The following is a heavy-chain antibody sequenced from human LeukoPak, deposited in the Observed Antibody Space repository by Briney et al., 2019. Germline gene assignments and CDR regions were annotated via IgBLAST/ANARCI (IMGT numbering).Heavy chain of an antibody. Sequence: ASVKVSCKASGYTFTSYGSSGVRPAPGQGVEWMGWISAYNGNTNYAQKLQGRVTMTTDTSTSTAYMELRSLRSDDTAVYYCARNVRGVIKSWFDPWGQGTLVTVSS. CDR1: GYTFTSYG. V-gene: IGHV1-18*01. CDR3: ARNVRGVIKSWFDP. J-gene: IGHJ5*02. CDR2: ISAYNGNT. D-gene: IGHD3-10*01.